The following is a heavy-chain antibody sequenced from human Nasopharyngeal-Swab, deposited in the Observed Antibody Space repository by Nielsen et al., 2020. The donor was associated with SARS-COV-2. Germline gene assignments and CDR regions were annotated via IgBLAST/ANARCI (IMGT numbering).Heavy chain of an antibody. CDR3: AGSIAARPGWFDP. CDR2: IDPSDSYT. J-gene: IGHJ5*02. CDR1: GSSFTSYW. V-gene: IGHV5-10-1*01. Sequence: GESLKISCMGSGSSFTSYWISWVRQMPGKGLEWMGKIDPSDSYTNYSPSFQGHVTISADKSISTAYLQWSSLKASDSAMYYCAGSIAARPGWFDPWGQGTLVTVSS. D-gene: IGHD6-6*01.